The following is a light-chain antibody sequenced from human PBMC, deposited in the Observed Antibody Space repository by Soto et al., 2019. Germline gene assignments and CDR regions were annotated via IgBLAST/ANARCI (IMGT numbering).Light chain of an antibody. J-gene: IGKJ5*01. CDR2: WAS. CDR1: QSVLSNSNNKHY. Sequence: DFVMTQSRDSLAVSLGERVTINCKASQSVLSNSNNKHYLAWFQQHSGQPPKLLIYWASTRQSGVPDRFSGSGSATDFTLTISSLQAENVAGYYCQQYHSDPITFGQGTRLEIK. V-gene: IGKV4-1*01. CDR3: QQYHSDPIT.